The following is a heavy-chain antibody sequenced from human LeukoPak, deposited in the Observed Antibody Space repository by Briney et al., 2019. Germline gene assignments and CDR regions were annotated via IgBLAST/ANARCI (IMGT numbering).Heavy chain of an antibody. CDR3: ARVVMRMTRGSYVNWAFGI. CDR2: TYYRSKWYN. CDR1: GDSVSSNSAA. V-gene: IGHV6-1*01. J-gene: IGHJ3*02. Sequence: SQTLSLTCAISGDSVSSNSAAWNWIRQSPSRGLEWLGRTYYRSKWYNDYAVSVKSRITINPDTSKNQFSLQLNSVTPEDTAVYYCARVVMRMTRGSYVNWAFGIWGQGTMVTVSS. D-gene: IGHD1-26*01.